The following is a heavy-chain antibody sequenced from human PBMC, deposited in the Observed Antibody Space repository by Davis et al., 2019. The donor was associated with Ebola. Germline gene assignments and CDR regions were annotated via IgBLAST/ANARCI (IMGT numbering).Heavy chain of an antibody. D-gene: IGHD4-11*01. CDR2: IYHSGST. V-gene: IGHV4-4*02. CDR1: GRSISSSNW. J-gene: IGHJ6*02. CDR3: ARDSNYDLGDLLYYYGMDV. Sequence: MPSETLSLTCAVPGRSISSSNWWRWVRQPPGKGLEWIGEIYHSGSTNYNPSLKSRVTISVDKSKNHFSLKLSSVTAADTAVYYCARDSNYDLGDLLYYYGMDVWGQGTTVTVSS.